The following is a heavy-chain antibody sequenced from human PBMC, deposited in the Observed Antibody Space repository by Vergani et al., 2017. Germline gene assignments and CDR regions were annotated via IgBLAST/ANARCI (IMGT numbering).Heavy chain of an antibody. V-gene: IGHV4-30-4*08. Sequence: QVQLQESGPGLVKPSQTLSLTCTVSGGSISSGAYYWSCMRQPPGKGVEWIEYIYYSGSTYYNPSLKSRLTFSVDTSKNQFSLQLSTVTAADTAVYYCARGGIGMATRTNWFDPWGQGTLVTVSS. CDR2: IYYSGST. D-gene: IGHD5-24*01. J-gene: IGHJ5*02. CDR3: ARGGIGMATRTNWFDP. CDR1: GGSISSGAYY.